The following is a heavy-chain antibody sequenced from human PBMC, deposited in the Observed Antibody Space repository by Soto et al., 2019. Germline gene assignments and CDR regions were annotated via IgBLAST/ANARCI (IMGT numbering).Heavy chain of an antibody. J-gene: IGHJ6*03. V-gene: IGHV1-3*01. CDR1: GYPFTNYA. Sequence: QVQLVQSGSEVRTPGASVKVSCEASGYPFTNYAIQWVRRVPEQGLEWMGWINGGNGDTRYAQKFQGRVSFTRDTLASTAYMELSSLRSEDTAVYHCVRDATMAPGHYYLYMDVWGRGTTVTVS. CDR2: INGGNGDT. CDR3: VRDATMAPGHYYLYMDV.